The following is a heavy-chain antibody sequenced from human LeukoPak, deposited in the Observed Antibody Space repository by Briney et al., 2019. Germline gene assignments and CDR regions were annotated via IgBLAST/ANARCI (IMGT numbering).Heavy chain of an antibody. CDR1: GYSFTTYH. D-gene: IGHD2-21*02. CDR3: ARTTSLTASGYDC. V-gene: IGHV1-8*03. CDR2: MNPYTGDR. Sequence: ASVKVSCKTSGYSFTTYHINWVRQASGQGLEWPGWMNPYTGDRGYAQRFQGRLSITSDTSISTAYMELGSLKSDDTAVYFCARTTSLTASGYDCWGQGTLVTVSS. J-gene: IGHJ4*02.